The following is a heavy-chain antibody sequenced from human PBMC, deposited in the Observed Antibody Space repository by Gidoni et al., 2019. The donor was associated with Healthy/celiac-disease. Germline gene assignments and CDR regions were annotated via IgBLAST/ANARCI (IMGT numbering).Heavy chain of an antibody. CDR1: GFTFSSYG. D-gene: IGHD5-12*01. Sequence: QVQLVESGGGVVQPGRSLRLSCAASGFTFSSYGMHWVRQAPGKGLEWVAVIWYDGSNKYYADSVKGRFTISRDNSKNTLYLQMNSRRAEDTAVYYCARGGGYDTPFDYWGQGTLVTVSS. CDR3: ARGGGYDTPFDY. V-gene: IGHV3-33*01. J-gene: IGHJ4*02. CDR2: IWYDGSNK.